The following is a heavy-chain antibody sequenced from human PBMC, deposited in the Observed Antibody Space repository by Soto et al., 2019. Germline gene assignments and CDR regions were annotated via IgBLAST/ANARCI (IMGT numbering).Heavy chain of an antibody. V-gene: IGHV3-30*03. J-gene: IGHJ6*02. Sequence: RGALRLSCASSEFTFTSYGMHWVRQAPGRGLEWMALILHDGSAEYYADSVKGRFTISRDNSKNTLYLQMNSLRAEDTAVYYCARSRDGYSFYFYYGMDGWGQGTTVTVSS. CDR2: ILHDGSAE. D-gene: IGHD4-4*01. CDR3: ARSRDGYSFYFYYGMDG. CDR1: EFTFTSYG.